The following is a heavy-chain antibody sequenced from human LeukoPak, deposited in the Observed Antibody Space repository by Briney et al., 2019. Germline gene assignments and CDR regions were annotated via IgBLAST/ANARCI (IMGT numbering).Heavy chain of an antibody. V-gene: IGHV3-53*01. Sequence: AGGSLRLSCAASGFTVSSNYMSWVRQAPGKGLEWVSVIYSGGSTYYADSVKGRFTISRDNSKNTLYLQINSLRAEDTAVYYCAREYSYGSFDYWGQGTLVTVSS. CDR2: IYSGGST. J-gene: IGHJ4*02. CDR3: AREYSYGSFDY. D-gene: IGHD5-18*01. CDR1: GFTVSSNY.